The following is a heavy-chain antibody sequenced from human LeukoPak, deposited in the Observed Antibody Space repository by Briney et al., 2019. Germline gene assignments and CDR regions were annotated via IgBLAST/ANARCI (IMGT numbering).Heavy chain of an antibody. CDR3: TGFPHYYDILTGYYISVDY. J-gene: IGHJ4*02. CDR1: GFTFSSYA. Sequence: GGSLRLSCAASGFTFSSYAMSWVRQAPGKGLEGVGFIRSKAYGGTTEYAASVKGRFTISRDDSKSIAYLQMNSLKTEDTAVYYCTGFPHYYDILTGYYISVDYWGQGTLVTVSS. V-gene: IGHV3-49*04. D-gene: IGHD3-9*01. CDR2: IRSKAYGGTT.